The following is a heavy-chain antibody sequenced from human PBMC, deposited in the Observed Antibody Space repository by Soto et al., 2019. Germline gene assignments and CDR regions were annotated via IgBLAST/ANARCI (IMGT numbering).Heavy chain of an antibody. D-gene: IGHD2-21*02. J-gene: IGHJ4*02. CDR2: IWYDGSNK. V-gene: IGHV3-33*01. CDR1: GFTFSSYG. Sequence: GGSLRLSCAASGFTFSSYGMHWVRQAPGKGLEWVAVIWYDGSNKYYADSVKGRFTISRDNSKNTLYLQMNSLRAEDMAVYYCARDSETARNYFDYWGQGTLVTVSS. CDR3: ARDSETARNYFDY.